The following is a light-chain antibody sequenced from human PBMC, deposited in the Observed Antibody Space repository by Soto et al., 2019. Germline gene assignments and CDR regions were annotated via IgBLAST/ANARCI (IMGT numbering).Light chain of an antibody. CDR1: SGSIASNY. CDR3: QSYDSSNLWV. Sequence: NFMLTQPHSVSESPGKTVTISCTRSSGSIASNYVQWYQQRPGSSPTTVIYEDNQRPSGVPDRFSGSIDSSSNSASLTISGLKTEDEADYYCQSYDSSNLWVFGGGIKLTVL. J-gene: IGLJ3*02. CDR2: EDN. V-gene: IGLV6-57*01.